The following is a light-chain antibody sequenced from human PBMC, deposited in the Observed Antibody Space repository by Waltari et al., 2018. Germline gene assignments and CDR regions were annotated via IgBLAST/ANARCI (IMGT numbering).Light chain of an antibody. J-gene: IGKJ1*01. CDR1: QTINTY. CDR3: QQSYGATTWT. Sequence: DIQMTQSPSSLSASVGDRVTITCRASQTINTYLNWYQQRSGKSPKLLIYAASTLESVVPSRFSGSGSGTDFTLTITSLQLEDSATYYCQQSYGATTWTFGQGTKVEIK. V-gene: IGKV1-39*01. CDR2: AAS.